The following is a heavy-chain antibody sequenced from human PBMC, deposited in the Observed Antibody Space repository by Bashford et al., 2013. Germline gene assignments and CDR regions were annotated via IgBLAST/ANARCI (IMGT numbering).Heavy chain of an antibody. CDR1: GDSVRSGSYY. Sequence: SETLSLTCNVSGDSVRSGSYYWSWIRQPPGKGLEWIGYVFNSGNANYNSSLASRATISLDSSTKQISLQLTSATAADTAVYYCARLKIAIDFWGQGTLVTVSS. J-gene: IGHJ4*02. V-gene: IGHV4-61*01. CDR2: VFNSGNA. CDR3: ARLKIAIDF.